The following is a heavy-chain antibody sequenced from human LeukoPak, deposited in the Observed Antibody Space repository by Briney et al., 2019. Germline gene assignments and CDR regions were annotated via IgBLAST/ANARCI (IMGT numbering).Heavy chain of an antibody. CDR2: IIGGAGST. CDR1: GFSFSSHG. D-gene: IGHD3-10*01. Sequence: GGTLRLSCAASGFSFSSHGMSWVRQAPGKGLEWVSGIIGGAGSTYYADSVKGRFTISGDNSKNTLYLQMNSLRAEDTAVYYCAKDRHGSGTYHLDYWGQGTLVTVSS. CDR3: AKDRHGSGTYHLDY. J-gene: IGHJ4*02. V-gene: IGHV3-23*01.